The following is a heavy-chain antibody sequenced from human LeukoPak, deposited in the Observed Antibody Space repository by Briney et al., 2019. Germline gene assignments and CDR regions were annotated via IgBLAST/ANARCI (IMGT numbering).Heavy chain of an antibody. CDR1: GYTFTDYY. Sequence: GASVKVSCKASGYTFTDYYVHWVRQAPGQGLEWMGWINPNSGGTNYAQKFQGRVTMTRDTSISTAYMELSRLRSDDTAVYYCAREGPIVGATHHVDYWGQGTLVTVSS. CDR2: INPNSGGT. V-gene: IGHV1-2*02. CDR3: AREGPIVGATHHVDY. J-gene: IGHJ4*02. D-gene: IGHD1-26*01.